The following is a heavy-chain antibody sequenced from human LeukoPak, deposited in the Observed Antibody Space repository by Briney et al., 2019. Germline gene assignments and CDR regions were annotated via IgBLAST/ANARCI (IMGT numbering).Heavy chain of an antibody. V-gene: IGHV3-48*03. Sequence: GGSLRLLCAASGFTFSSYEMIWVRQAPGKGLEGVSYISSSGSTRTYADSVKGRFTISRNNAKNSLYLEMNSLRAEDTAVDYCAREIVSAVAGNFDYWGQGTLVTVSS. CDR2: ISSSGSTR. CDR3: AREIVSAVAGNFDY. D-gene: IGHD6-19*01. J-gene: IGHJ4*02. CDR1: GFTFSSYE.